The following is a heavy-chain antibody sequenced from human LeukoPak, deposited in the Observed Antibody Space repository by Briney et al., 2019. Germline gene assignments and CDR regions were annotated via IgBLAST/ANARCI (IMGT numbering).Heavy chain of an antibody. CDR3: AREIGDIVVVPAATENWFDP. D-gene: IGHD2-2*01. Sequence: GASVKVSCKASGYTFTSYDINWVRQATGQGLEWMGWMNPNSGNTGYAQKLQGRVTMTTDTSTSTAYMELRSLRSDDTAVYYCAREIGDIVVVPAATENWFDPWGQGTLVTVSS. CDR1: GYTFTSYD. J-gene: IGHJ5*02. CDR2: MNPNSGNT. V-gene: IGHV1-8*01.